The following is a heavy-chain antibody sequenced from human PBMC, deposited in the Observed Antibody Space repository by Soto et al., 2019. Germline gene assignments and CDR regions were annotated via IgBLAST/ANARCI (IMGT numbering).Heavy chain of an antibody. CDR1: GGSISSYY. V-gene: IGHV4-59*01. Sequence: SETLSLTCTVSGGSISSYYWSWIRQPQGKGLEWIGYIYYSGSTNYNPSLKSRVTISVDTSKNQFSLKLSSVTAADTAVYYCARSYYDFWSGYYYFDYWGQGTLVTVSS. CDR3: ARSYYDFWSGYYYFDY. D-gene: IGHD3-3*01. CDR2: IYYSGST. J-gene: IGHJ4*02.